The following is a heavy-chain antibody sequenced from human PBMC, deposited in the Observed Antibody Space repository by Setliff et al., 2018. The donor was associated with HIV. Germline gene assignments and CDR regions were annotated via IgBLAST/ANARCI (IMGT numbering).Heavy chain of an antibody. CDR2: ISYSGST. Sequence: KPSETLSLTCTVSDGSISNYYWSWIRQPPGKGLEWIGYISYSGSTNYNPSLKSRVTMSVETSKNQFSLNLSSMTAADTAVYYCARGWQLELPGIYYYYMDVWGKGTPVTVSS. V-gene: IGHV4-59*01. CDR1: DGSISNYY. J-gene: IGHJ6*03. CDR3: ARGWQLELPGIYYYYMDV. D-gene: IGHD1-7*01.